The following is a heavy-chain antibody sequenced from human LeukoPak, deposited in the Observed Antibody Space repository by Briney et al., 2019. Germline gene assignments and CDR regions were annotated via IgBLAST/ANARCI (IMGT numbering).Heavy chain of an antibody. Sequence: GGSLRLSCAASGFTFSSYAMSWVRQAPGKGLEWVSATSGSGGSTYYADSVKGRFTISRDNSKNTLYLQMNSLRAEDTAVYYCAKDCRFSMIVGGDAFDIWGQGTMVTVSS. CDR3: AKDCRFSMIVGGDAFDI. CDR1: GFTFSSYA. D-gene: IGHD3-22*01. V-gene: IGHV3-23*01. CDR2: TSGSGGST. J-gene: IGHJ3*02.